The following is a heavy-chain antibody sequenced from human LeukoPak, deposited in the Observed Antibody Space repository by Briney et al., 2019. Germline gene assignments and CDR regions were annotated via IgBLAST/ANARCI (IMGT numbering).Heavy chain of an antibody. V-gene: IGHV4-39*06. CDR2: INYSGTT. CDR1: GGSISSSRYY. CDR3: TRVDIGVGPSSNFDY. Sequence: SETLSLTCTVSGGSISSSRYYWGWIRQPPGKGLEWIGSINYSGTTYHNPPLKSRVTVSIDTSKNQFALKLRSVTAADTAVYYCTRVDIGVGPSSNFDYWGQGTLVTVSS. J-gene: IGHJ4*02. D-gene: IGHD2-2*03.